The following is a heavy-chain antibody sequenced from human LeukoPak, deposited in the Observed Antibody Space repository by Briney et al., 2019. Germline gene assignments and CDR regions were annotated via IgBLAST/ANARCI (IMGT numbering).Heavy chain of an antibody. Sequence: VGSLRLSCAASGFTFSSYSMNWVRQAPGKGLEWVSSISSGSSYIYYADSVKGRFTISRDNAKNSLYLQMNSLRAEDTAVYYCAVEIGTAAAGSDLDYWGQGTLVTVSS. D-gene: IGHD6-13*01. CDR2: ISSGSSYI. V-gene: IGHV3-21*01. CDR3: AVEIGTAAAGSDLDY. J-gene: IGHJ4*02. CDR1: GFTFSSYS.